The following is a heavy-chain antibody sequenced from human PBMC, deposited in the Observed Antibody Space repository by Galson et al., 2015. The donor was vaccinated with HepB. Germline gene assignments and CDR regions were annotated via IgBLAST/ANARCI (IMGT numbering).Heavy chain of an antibody. Sequence: SLRLSCAASEFAVSNHFMSWVRQVPGKGLEWLSVIYSGGRTKYADSVKGRFTISRDKSKNTLYLQMNSLRDEDTAVYYCASRPSGDAGYFDYWGQGTLVTVSS. CDR3: ASRPSGDAGYFDY. J-gene: IGHJ4*02. V-gene: IGHV3-53*01. CDR1: EFAVSNHF. CDR2: IYSGGRT. D-gene: IGHD4-17*01.